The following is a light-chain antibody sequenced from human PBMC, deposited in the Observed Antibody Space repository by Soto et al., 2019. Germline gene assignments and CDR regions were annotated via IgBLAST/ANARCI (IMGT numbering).Light chain of an antibody. Sequence: IVLTQSPPTLSLSPGERATLSCGASQSVTNSYLAWYQQKPGLAPRLLIYDASSRATGIPDRFNGSGSGTDFTLTISRREPEEFAVYYCKQDGSSLFTFGPGNKVDIK. CDR3: KQDGSSLFT. CDR1: QSVTNSY. V-gene: IGKV3D-20*01. J-gene: IGKJ3*01. CDR2: DAS.